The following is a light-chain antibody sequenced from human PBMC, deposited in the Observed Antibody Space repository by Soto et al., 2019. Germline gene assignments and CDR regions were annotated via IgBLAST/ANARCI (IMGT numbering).Light chain of an antibody. CDR1: QRIDNY. CDR2: AAS. V-gene: IGKV1-39*01. Sequence: IQMTQSPSSLSASVGDRVTITCRASQRIDNYLNWYHQKPGKAPKLLIYAASNLQSGVPSRFSGSGSGTDFHLTISNLQPEDFATYYCQQTYSTPFTFGPGTKVDIK. J-gene: IGKJ3*01. CDR3: QQTYSTPFT.